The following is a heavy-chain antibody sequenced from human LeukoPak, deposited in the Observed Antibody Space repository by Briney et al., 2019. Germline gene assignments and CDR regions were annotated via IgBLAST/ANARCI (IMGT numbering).Heavy chain of an antibody. Sequence: SETLSLTCTVSGGSISSSSYYWGWIRQPPGKGLEWIGSIYYSGSTYYNPSLKSRVTISVDTSKNQFSLKLSSVTAADTAVYYCARMVYAMNFIDYWGQGTLVTVSS. D-gene: IGHD2-8*01. CDR1: GGSISSSSYY. J-gene: IGHJ4*02. CDR2: IYYSGST. CDR3: ARMVYAMNFIDY. V-gene: IGHV4-39*01.